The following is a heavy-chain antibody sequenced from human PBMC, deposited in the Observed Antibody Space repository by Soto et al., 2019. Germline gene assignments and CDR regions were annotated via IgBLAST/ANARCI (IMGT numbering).Heavy chain of an antibody. CDR3: AKGSGSYSLTFDY. Sequence: GGSLRLSCAASGFIFRNYGMHWVRQAPGKGLEWVAFILYDGSDKYYIDSVKGRFTISRDNSKNTLSLQMNSLRAEDTAVYYCAKGSGSYSLTFDYWGQGTLVTVSS. CDR2: ILYDGSDK. D-gene: IGHD1-26*01. J-gene: IGHJ4*02. CDR1: GFIFRNYG. V-gene: IGHV3-30*18.